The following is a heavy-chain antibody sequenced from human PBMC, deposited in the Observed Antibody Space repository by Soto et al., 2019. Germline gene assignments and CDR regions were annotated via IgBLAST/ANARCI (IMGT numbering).Heavy chain of an antibody. CDR1: GFRFSAYS. Sequence: GGSLRLSCAASGFRFSAYSMHWVRQAPGKGLEWVTLISNDGSNTDYADSVKGRFTISRDNSRNTLSLQMNGLRAEDTAVYYCARARGILWFGELGAFDYWGQGTLVTVSS. CDR2: ISNDGSNT. J-gene: IGHJ4*02. CDR3: ARARGILWFGELGAFDY. D-gene: IGHD3-10*01. V-gene: IGHV3-30-3*01.